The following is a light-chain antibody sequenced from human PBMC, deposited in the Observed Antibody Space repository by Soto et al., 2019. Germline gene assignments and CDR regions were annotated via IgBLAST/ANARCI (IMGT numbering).Light chain of an antibody. CDR3: QQYDAYPWT. CDR1: QSVGSG. CDR2: KAS. V-gene: IGKV1-5*03. J-gene: IGKJ2*02. Sequence: DIQMTQSPSTLSASVGDRVTITCRASQSVGSGLGWYQQKPGKAPKYLIYKASILESGVPSRFSGSGSGTEFTLTISSLQPDDFATYYCQQYDAYPWTFGQGTKLDFK.